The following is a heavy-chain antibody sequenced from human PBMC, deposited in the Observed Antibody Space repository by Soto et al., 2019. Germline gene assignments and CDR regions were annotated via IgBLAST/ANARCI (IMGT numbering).Heavy chain of an antibody. J-gene: IGHJ6*02. V-gene: IGHV1-18*01. CDR3: TREGSAPYYYYAMDA. D-gene: IGHD3-10*01. CDR2: INTHNGNT. Sequence: ASVKVSCKASGYTFTTYGISWVRQAPGEGLERLGWINTHNGNTNYAQNLQGRVFMTADTSTNTAYMELRSLRSDDTAIYYCTREGSAPYYYYAMDAWGQGTTVTVSS. CDR1: GYTFTTYG.